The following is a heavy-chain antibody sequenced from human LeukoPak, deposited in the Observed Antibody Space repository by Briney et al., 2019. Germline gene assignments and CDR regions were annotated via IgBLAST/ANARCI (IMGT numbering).Heavy chain of an antibody. J-gene: IGHJ6*03. V-gene: IGHV4-30-2*01. D-gene: IGHD3-10*01. Sequence: SETLSLTCTVSGGSISSGGYYWSWIRQPPGKGLEWIGYIYHSGSTYYNPSLKSRVTISVDRSKNQFSLKLSSVTAADTAVYYCAREIQSGSGSYQNYYYYYYMDVWGKGTTVTVSS. CDR1: GGSISSGGYY. CDR2: IYHSGST. CDR3: AREIQSGSGSYQNYYYYYYMDV.